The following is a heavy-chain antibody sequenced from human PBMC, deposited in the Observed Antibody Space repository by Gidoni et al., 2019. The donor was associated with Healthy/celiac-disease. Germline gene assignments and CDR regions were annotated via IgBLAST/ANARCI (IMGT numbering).Heavy chain of an antibody. CDR1: GFTFSAYY. Sequence: QVQLVESGGGLVKPGGSLRLSCAAPGFTFSAYYMSWIRQAPGKGLEWVSYISSSSSYTNYADSVKGRFTISRDNAKNSLYLQMNSLRAEDTAVYYCARLTPAAIFERGLIDYWGQGTLVTVSS. CDR3: ARLTPAAIFERGLIDY. CDR2: ISSSSSYT. D-gene: IGHD2-2*01. J-gene: IGHJ4*02. V-gene: IGHV3-11*06.